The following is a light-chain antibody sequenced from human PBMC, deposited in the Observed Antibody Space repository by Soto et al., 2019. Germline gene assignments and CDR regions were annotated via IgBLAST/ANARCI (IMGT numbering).Light chain of an antibody. V-gene: IGKV1-6*01. CDR3: LQSYIYPLT. CDR2: TTS. CDR1: QGIRHD. J-gene: IGKJ4*01. Sequence: AIRLTQSPSSLSASVGDRVNITCRASQGIRHDLGWYQQKPGQAPKLLIYTTSTLQSGVPSRFSGSGSGTDFTLTISGLQPDDFAPYYCLQSYIYPLTFGGGTKVAIK.